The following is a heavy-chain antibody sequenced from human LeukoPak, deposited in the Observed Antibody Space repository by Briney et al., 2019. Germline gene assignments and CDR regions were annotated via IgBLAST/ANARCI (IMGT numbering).Heavy chain of an antibody. J-gene: IGHJ4*02. V-gene: IGHV4-39*07. D-gene: IGHD1-7*01. CDR2: IYYSGST. CDR1: GGSISSGGYY. CDR3: ARGGELLNY. Sequence: NPSETLSLTCTVSGGSISSGGYYWSWIRQPLGKGLEWIGSIYYSGSTYYNPSLKSRVTISVDTSKNQFSLKLSSVTAADTAVYYCARGGELLNYLGQGTLVTVSS.